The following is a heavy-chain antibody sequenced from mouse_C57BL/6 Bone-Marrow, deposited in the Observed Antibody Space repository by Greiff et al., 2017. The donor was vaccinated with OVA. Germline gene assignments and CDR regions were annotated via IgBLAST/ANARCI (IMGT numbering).Heavy chain of an antibody. CDR3: ARRRQLRLLSYAMDY. CDR1: GYTFTSYW. Sequence: QVQLQQPGAELVKPGASVKMSCKASGYTFTSYWITWVKQRPGQGLEWIGDIYPGSGSTNYNEKFKSKATLTVDTSSSTAYMQLSSLTSEDSAVYYCARRRQLRLLSYAMDYWGQGTSVTVSS. D-gene: IGHD3-2*02. V-gene: IGHV1-55*01. CDR2: IYPGSGST. J-gene: IGHJ4*01.